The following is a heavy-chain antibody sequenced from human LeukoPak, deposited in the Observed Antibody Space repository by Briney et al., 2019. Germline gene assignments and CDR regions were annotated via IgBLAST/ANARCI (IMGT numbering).Heavy chain of an antibody. CDR1: GFTFSSYA. V-gene: IGHV3-43*02. J-gene: IGHJ4*02. CDR3: AKDQIQLWSFDY. D-gene: IGHD5-18*01. CDR2: ISGDGVST. Sequence: PGGSLRLSCAASGFTFSSYAMSWVRQAPGKGLEWVSLISGDGVSTYYADSVKGRFTISRDNSKNSLYLQMNSLRTEDTALYYCAKDQIQLWSFDYWGQGTLVTVSS.